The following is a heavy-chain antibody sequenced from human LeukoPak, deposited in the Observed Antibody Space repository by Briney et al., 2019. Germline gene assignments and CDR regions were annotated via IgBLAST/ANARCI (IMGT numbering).Heavy chain of an antibody. D-gene: IGHD1-26*01. J-gene: IGHJ5*02. Sequence: PSETLSLTCTVSGGSISSYYWSWIRQPPGKGLEWIGYIYYSGSTNYNPSLKSRVTISVDTSKNQFSLKLSSVTAADTAVYYCARDRFVGGATSWGQGTLVTVSS. CDR3: ARDRFVGGATS. CDR2: IYYSGST. CDR1: GGSISSYY. V-gene: IGHV4-59*01.